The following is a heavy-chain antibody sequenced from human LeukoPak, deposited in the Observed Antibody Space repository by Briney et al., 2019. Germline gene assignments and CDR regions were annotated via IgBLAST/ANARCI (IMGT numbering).Heavy chain of an antibody. J-gene: IGHJ4*02. CDR2: ISGSGGST. Sequence: GGSVRLSCPASGFTFSSYAMSWVRQDPGKGLEWVSDISGSGGSTYYADSVKGRLTISRVNSKNTRYRQMNSLRAEDTAVYYCAKGVSLERPFVYWGQGTLVTVSS. CDR1: GFTFSSYA. D-gene: IGHD1-1*01. V-gene: IGHV3-23*01. CDR3: AKGVSLERPFVY.